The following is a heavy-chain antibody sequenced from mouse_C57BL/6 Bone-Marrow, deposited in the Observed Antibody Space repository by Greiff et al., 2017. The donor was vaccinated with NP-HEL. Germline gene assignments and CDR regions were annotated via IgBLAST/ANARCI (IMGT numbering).Heavy chain of an antibody. V-gene: IGHV1-4*01. D-gene: IGHD3-3*01. CDR2: INPSSGYT. CDR1: GYTFTSYT. Sequence: QVHVKQSGAELARPGASVKMSCKASGYTFTSYTMHWVKQRPGQGLEWIGYINPSSGYTKYNQKFKDKATLTADKSSSTAYMQLSSLTSEDSAVYYCILGFDYWGQGTTLTVSS. J-gene: IGHJ2*01. CDR3: ILGFDY.